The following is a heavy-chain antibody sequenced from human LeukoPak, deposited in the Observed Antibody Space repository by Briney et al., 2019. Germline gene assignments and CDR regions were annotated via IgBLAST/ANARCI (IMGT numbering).Heavy chain of an antibody. Sequence: GGSLRLSCSVPGFSFSDYAINWVRQAPGKGLEWVAFIRGKAYGETTDYAASVKGRFSISRDEFDSIAYLRMNSLKTEDTAVYYCARGSDSNFGARDGFDYWGQGTLVTVSS. CDR2: IRGKAYGETT. D-gene: IGHD3-16*01. V-gene: IGHV3-49*04. J-gene: IGHJ4*02. CDR1: GFSFSDYA. CDR3: ARGSDSNFGARDGFDY.